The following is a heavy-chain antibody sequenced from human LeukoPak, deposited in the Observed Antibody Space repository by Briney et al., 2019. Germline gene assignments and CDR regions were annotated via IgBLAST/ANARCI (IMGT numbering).Heavy chain of an antibody. CDR2: IYYSGST. J-gene: IGHJ3*02. D-gene: IGHD2-21*02. Sequence: SETLSLTCTVSGGSISSYYWSWIRQPPGKGLEWIGYIYYSGSTNYNPSLKSRVTISVDTSKDQFSLKLSSVTAADTAVYYCARAHVVVTAVDIWGQGTMVTVS. V-gene: IGHV4-59*01. CDR3: ARAHVVVTAVDI. CDR1: GGSISSYY.